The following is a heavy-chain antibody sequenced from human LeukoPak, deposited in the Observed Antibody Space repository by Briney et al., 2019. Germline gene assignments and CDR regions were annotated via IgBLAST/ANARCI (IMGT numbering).Heavy chain of an antibody. J-gene: IGHJ4*02. V-gene: IGHV3-33*01. Sequence: GRSLRLSCAASGFTFSSYGMHWFRQAPGKGLEWLAFIWYDGTKKYYADSVKGRFTISRDDSKNTLYLQMNSLRAEDTAVFYCAREYSSSLGIDYWGQGTLVTVSS. CDR2: IWYDGTKK. D-gene: IGHD6-6*01. CDR1: GFTFSSYG. CDR3: AREYSSSLGIDY.